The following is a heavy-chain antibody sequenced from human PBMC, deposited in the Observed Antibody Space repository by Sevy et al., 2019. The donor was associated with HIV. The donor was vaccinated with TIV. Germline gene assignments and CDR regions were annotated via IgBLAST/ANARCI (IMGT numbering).Heavy chain of an antibody. V-gene: IGHV1-24*01. CDR1: GYTLSELS. CDR3: ATAREYYSGNSGYLDY. J-gene: IGHJ4*02. Sequence: ASVKVSCKVSGYTLSELSMHWVRQPPGKGLAWMGRFDTDDGETIYAQRFQGRVTMTKDISADAAYMELSSLRSEDTAMYYGATAREYYSGNSGYLDYWGQGTPVTVSS. D-gene: IGHD3-22*01. CDR2: FDTDDGET.